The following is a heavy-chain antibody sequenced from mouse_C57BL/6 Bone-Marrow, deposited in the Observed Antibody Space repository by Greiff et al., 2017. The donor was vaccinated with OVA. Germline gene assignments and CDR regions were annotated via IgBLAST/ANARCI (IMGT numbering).Heavy chain of an antibody. D-gene: IGHD2-5*01. J-gene: IGHJ2*01. CDR2: ILPGSGST. V-gene: IGHV1-9*01. Sequence: QVQLQQSGAELMKPGASVKLSCKATGYTFTGYWIEWVKQRPGHGLEWIGEILPGSGSTNSHEKFKGKATFTADTSSNTAYMQLSSLTTEDSAIYYCASYYSNYDYWGQGTTLTVSS. CDR3: ASYYSNYDY. CDR1: GYTFTGYW.